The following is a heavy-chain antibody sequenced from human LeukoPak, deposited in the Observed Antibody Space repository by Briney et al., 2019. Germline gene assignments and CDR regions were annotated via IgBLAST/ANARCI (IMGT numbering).Heavy chain of an antibody. V-gene: IGHV4-34*01. Sequence: SETLSLTCAVYGGSFSDYYWSWIRQPPGKGLEWIGEINHSGSTNYNPSLKSRVTISVDTSKNQFSLKLSSVTAADTAVYYCARDQVIMITFGGVIEQRYYGMDVWGQGTTVTVSS. CDR3: ARDQVIMITFGGVIEQRYYGMDV. D-gene: IGHD3-16*02. CDR2: INHSGST. J-gene: IGHJ6*02. CDR1: GGSFSDYY.